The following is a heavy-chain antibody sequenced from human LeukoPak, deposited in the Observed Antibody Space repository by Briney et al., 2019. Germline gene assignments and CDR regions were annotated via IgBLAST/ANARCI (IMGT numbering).Heavy chain of an antibody. CDR1: GFTFDDYM. V-gene: IGHV3-20*04. CDR2: INWNGGST. CDR3: ARGQYTFDY. J-gene: IGHJ4*02. D-gene: IGHD6-6*01. Sequence: GGSLRLSCAASGFTFDDYMMHWVRQAPGKGLEWVSGINWNGGSTDYADSVKGRFTISRDNAKNSLYLQVTSLRAEDTALYYCARGQYTFDYWGQGTLVTVSS.